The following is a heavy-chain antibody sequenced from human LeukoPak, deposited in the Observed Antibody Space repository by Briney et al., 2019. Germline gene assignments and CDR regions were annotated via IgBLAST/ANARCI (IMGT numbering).Heavy chain of an antibody. Sequence: GGSLRLSCTASGFTFSSYWMSWVRLAPGKGLEWVANIKLDGSQKYYVDSVRGRFIISRDNAKNSLYLQMNSLRAEDTAVYYCARDNSVGKQWLRVWGQGALVTVSS. D-gene: IGHD6-19*01. CDR1: GFTFSSYW. CDR3: ARDNSVGKQWLRV. V-gene: IGHV3-7*01. J-gene: IGHJ4*02. CDR2: IKLDGSQK.